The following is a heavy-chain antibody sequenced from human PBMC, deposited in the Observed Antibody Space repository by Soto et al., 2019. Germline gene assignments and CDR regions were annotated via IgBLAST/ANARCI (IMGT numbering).Heavy chain of an antibody. V-gene: IGHV3-21*01. CDR3: ARSGNSGSYLTSPSPSDY. D-gene: IGHD1-26*01. J-gene: IGHJ4*02. CDR2: ISSSSSYI. Sequence: GGSLRLSCAASGFTFSSYSMNWVRQAPGKGLEWVSSISSSSSYIYYADSVKGRFTISRDNAKNSLYLQMNSLRAEDTAVYYCARSGNSGSYLTSPSPSDYWGQGTLVTVSS. CDR1: GFTFSSYS.